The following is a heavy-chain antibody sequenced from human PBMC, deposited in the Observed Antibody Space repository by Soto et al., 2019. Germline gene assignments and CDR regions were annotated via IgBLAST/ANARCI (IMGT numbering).Heavy chain of an antibody. V-gene: IGHV3-15*01. D-gene: IGHD3-16*01. J-gene: IGHJ4*02. CDR1: GFTFSSYA. CDR3: TTDLIQPFDY. Sequence: NPGGSLRLSCAASGFTFSSYAMSWVRQAPGKGLEWVDRIKSKTDGGTTDYAAPVKGRFTISRDDSKNTLYLQMNSLKTEDTAVYYCTTDLIQPFDYWGQGTLVTVSS. CDR2: IKSKTDGGTT.